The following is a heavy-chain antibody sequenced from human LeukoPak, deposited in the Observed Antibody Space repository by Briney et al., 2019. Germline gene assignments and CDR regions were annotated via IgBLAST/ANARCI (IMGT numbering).Heavy chain of an antibody. Sequence: SETLSLTCTRFGDSFRRGGLYWGWIRQPPGKRPEWIGDTFHTGKTNYNPFLRSRATISLDTCKSQNSPSLTSMTAADTAVYYCARIFDSWGQGILVTVSS. CDR2: TFHTGKT. CDR1: GDSFRRGGLY. J-gene: IGHJ4*02. V-gene: IGHV4-61*08. CDR3: ARIFDS.